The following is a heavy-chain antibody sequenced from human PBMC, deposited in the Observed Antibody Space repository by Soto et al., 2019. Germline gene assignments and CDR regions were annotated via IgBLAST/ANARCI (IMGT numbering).Heavy chain of an antibody. CDR1: GFSLTTSGVG. CDR3: AHRVLRTVFGLVTTTAIYFDF. V-gene: IGHV2-5*02. J-gene: IGHJ4*02. CDR2: IYWDDDK. D-gene: IGHD3-3*01. Sequence: QITLNESGPTVVRPTETLTLTCRFSGFSLTTSGVGVGWIRQSPGKAPEWLALIYWDDDKRYSASLKIRLTITKDTSKNQGVLTVSDLDPTDTATYYCAHRVLRTVFGLVTTTAIYFDFWGQGTPVAVSS.